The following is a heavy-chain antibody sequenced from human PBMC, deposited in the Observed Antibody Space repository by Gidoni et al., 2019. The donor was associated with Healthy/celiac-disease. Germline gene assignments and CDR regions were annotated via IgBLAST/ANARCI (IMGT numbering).Heavy chain of an antibody. V-gene: IGHV3-23*01. CDR3: AKDGDAVGPFDY. J-gene: IGHJ4*02. CDR2: ISGSGGST. D-gene: IGHD1-26*01. CDR1: GFTFSSYA. Sequence: EVQLLESGGGLVQPGGSLRVSCAASGFTFSSYAMSWVRQGPGKVLELVSAISGSGGSTYYADSVKGRFTISRDNSKNTLYLQMNSLGAEDTAVYYCAKDGDAVGPFDYWGQGTLVTVSS.